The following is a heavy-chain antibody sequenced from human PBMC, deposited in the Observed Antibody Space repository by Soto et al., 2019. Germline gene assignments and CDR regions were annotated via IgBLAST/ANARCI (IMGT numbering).Heavy chain of an antibody. CDR2: IKQDGSEK. D-gene: IGHD2-21*01. Sequence: PGGSLRLSCAASGFTFSSYWMSWVRQAPGKGLEWVANIKQDGSEKYYVDSVKGRFTISRDNAKNSLYLQMNSLRAEDTAVYYCARGRDSLYYYYYGVDVWGQGTTVTVSS. V-gene: IGHV3-7*04. CDR3: ARGRDSLYYYYYGVDV. J-gene: IGHJ6*02. CDR1: GFTFSSYW.